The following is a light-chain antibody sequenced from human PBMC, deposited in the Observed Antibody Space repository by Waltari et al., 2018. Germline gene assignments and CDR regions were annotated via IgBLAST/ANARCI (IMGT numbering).Light chain of an antibody. CDR3: QQYGSSPNT. V-gene: IGKV3-20*01. CDR1: QSISSSY. J-gene: IGKJ2*01. Sequence: EIVLTQSPGTLSLSPGKRATLSCRASQSISSSYLACYQQKPGQAPRLLIYGASSRATGIPDRFSGSGSGTDFTLTISRLEPEDFAVYYCQQYGSSPNTFGQGTKLEIK. CDR2: GAS.